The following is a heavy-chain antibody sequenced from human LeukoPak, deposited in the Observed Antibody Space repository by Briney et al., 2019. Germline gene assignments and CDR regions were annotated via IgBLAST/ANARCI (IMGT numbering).Heavy chain of an antibody. CDR1: GYTLTELS. Sequence: GASVKVFCKVSGYTLTELSMHWVRQAPGKGLEWMGGFDPEDGETIYAQKFQGRVTMTEDTSTDTAYMELSSLRSEDTAVYYCATDPLRFLEWSHWGQGTLVTVSS. CDR3: ATDPLRFLEWSH. J-gene: IGHJ4*02. D-gene: IGHD3-3*01. CDR2: FDPEDGET. V-gene: IGHV1-24*01.